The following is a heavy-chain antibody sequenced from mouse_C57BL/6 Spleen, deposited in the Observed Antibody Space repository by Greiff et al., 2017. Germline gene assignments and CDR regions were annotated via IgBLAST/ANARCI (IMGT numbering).Heavy chain of an antibody. Sequence: VQLQQSGAELAKPGASVKLSCKASGYTFTSYWMHWVKQRPGQGLEWIGYINPSSGYTKYNQKFKDKDTLTADKSSSTAYMQLSSLTYEDSAVYYCAREGYYGSSLYYAMDYWGQGTSGTVSS. CDR3: AREGYYGSSLYYAMDY. V-gene: IGHV1-7*01. CDR1: GYTFTSYW. J-gene: IGHJ4*01. CDR2: INPSSGYT. D-gene: IGHD1-1*01.